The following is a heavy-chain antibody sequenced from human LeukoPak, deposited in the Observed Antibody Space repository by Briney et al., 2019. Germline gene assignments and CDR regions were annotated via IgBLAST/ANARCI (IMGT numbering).Heavy chain of an antibody. CDR3: AGYLLVRGVMYLDY. J-gene: IGHJ4*02. D-gene: IGHD3-10*01. CDR2: ISGSCGST. Sequence: GALRLFFSASGFTFRSYSISWVRQASGKGLEWGSAISGSCGSTYYAGFVKGRFTISRGNCKDTLYLQINSPRAGDTAVYYCAGYLLVRGVMYLDYWGQGTLVTVSS. CDR1: GFTFRSYS. V-gene: IGHV3-23*01.